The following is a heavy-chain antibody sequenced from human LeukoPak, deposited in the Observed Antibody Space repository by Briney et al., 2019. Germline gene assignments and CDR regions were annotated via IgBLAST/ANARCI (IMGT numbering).Heavy chain of an antibody. CDR3: AKDFYYVPGD. Sequence: GGSLRLSCTASGFTFSSYGMHWVRQAPGKGLEWVAVISYDGSNKYYADSVKGRFTISRDNSKNTLYLQMNSLRAEDTAVYYCAKDFYYVPGDWGQGTLVTVSS. CDR2: ISYDGSNK. D-gene: IGHD3-10*02. CDR1: GFTFSSYG. J-gene: IGHJ4*02. V-gene: IGHV3-30*18.